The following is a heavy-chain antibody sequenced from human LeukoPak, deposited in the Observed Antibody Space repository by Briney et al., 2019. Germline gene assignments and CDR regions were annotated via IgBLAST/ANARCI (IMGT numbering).Heavy chain of an antibody. CDR1: GGSVSSGSYY. CDR3: ARLYYDSSGFYYYFDY. Sequence: PETLSLTCTVSGGSVSSGSYYWSWIRQPPGKGLEWVGYIYYTGSTNYNPSLKSRVTISVDTSKNQFSLKLSSVTAADAAVYYCARLYYDSSGFYYYFDYWGQGALVTVSS. V-gene: IGHV4-61*01. J-gene: IGHJ4*02. D-gene: IGHD3-22*01. CDR2: IYYTGST.